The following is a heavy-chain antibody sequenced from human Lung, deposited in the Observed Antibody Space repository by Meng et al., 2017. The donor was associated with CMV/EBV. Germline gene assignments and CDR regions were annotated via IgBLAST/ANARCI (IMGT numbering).Heavy chain of an antibody. CDR3: ARDRTGDCSSASCYNYYYYYSMDV. V-gene: IGHV1-69*05. CDR1: GGTFSNYA. D-gene: IGHD2-2*02. CDR2: IIPIFGTA. Sequence: SVKVSCXASGGTFSNYAFSWVRQAPGQGLEWMGGIIPIFGTANYAQKFQGRVTIATDESTSTAYMELISLRPEDTAVYYCARDRTGDCSSASCYNYYYYYSMDVWGEGTTVTVSS. J-gene: IGHJ6*04.